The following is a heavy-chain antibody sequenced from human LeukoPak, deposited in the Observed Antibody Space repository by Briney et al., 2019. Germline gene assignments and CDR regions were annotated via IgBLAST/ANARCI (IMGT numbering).Heavy chain of an antibody. CDR3: AKDRAGYNVKGSDY. J-gene: IGHJ4*02. D-gene: IGHD5-24*01. CDR2: ISGSGATA. CDR1: GFTFSSYA. Sequence: GGSLRLSCAASGFTFSSYAVAWVRQAPGKGLEWISSISGSGATANYADSVRGRFIISRDNSANRLDLQMNSLRVEDAAVYYCAKDRAGYNVKGSDYWGQGTLVTVSS. V-gene: IGHV3-23*01.